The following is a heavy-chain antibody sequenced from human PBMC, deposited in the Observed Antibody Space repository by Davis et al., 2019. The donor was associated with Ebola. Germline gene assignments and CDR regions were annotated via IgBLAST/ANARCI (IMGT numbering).Heavy chain of an antibody. CDR2: RSYDGSNK. J-gene: IGHJ3*02. CDR1: GFTFSSYA. D-gene: IGHD4-23*01. Sequence: GGSLRLSCAASGFTFSSYAMHWVRQAPGKGLEWVAVRSYDGSNKYYAESVKGRFTISRDNSKNTLYLQMNSLRAEDTAVYYCAKFYGGDHDAFDIWGQGTMVTVSS. CDR3: AKFYGGDHDAFDI. V-gene: IGHV3-30-3*02.